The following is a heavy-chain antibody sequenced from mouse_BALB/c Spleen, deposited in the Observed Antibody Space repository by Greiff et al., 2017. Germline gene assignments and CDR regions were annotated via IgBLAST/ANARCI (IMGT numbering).Heavy chain of an antibody. CDR2: INPSSGYT. Sequence: QVQLKQSAAELARPGASVKMSCKASGYTFTSYTMHWVKQRPGQGLEWIGYINPSSGYTEYNQKFKDKTTLTADKSSSTAYMQLSSLTSEDSAVYYCARELYGNYWGQGTTLTVSS. CDR1: GYTFTSYT. V-gene: IGHV1-4*02. CDR3: ARELYGNY. J-gene: IGHJ2*01. D-gene: IGHD2-1*01.